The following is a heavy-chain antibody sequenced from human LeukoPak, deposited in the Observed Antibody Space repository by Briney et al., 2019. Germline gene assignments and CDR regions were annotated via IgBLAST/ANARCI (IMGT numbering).Heavy chain of an antibody. D-gene: IGHD5-12*01. Sequence: PGGSLRLSCAVSGFSVTNNYMSWVRQAPGKGLEWVSRITTEVPDTAYADSVKGRFTISRDDAKSTLYLQMHSLRAEDTAVYYCVRDYAVDRVAHWGQGTLVTVSS. CDR1: GFSVTNNY. J-gene: IGHJ4*02. CDR2: ITTEVPDT. V-gene: IGHV3-74*01. CDR3: VRDYAVDRVAH.